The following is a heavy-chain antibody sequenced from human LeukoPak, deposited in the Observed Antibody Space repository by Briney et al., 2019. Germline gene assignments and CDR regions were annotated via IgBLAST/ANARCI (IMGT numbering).Heavy chain of an antibody. D-gene: IGHD5-12*01. CDR2: IYYSGST. CDR3: ARGGGYGAGMDLDY. V-gene: IGHV4-59*01. Sequence: SETLSLTCTVSGGSISSYYWSWIRQPPGKGLEWMGYIYYSGSTNYNPSLKSRGTISVDTSKNQFSLKLSSVTAADTAVYYCARGGGYGAGMDLDYWGQGTLVTVSS. CDR1: GGSISSYY. J-gene: IGHJ4*02.